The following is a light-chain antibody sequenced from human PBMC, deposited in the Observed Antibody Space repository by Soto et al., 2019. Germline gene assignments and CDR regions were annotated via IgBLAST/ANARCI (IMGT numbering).Light chain of an antibody. J-gene: IGLJ2*01. CDR1: SSDVGSYNL. CDR3: CSYAGTGTSLV. CDR2: EDT. V-gene: IGLV2-23*01. Sequence: QSALTQPASVSGSPGQSITISCTGTSSDVGSYNLVSWYQQLPGKVPKLIIFEDTKRPSGVSNRFSGSKSGNTASLTISGLQAADEADYHCCSYAGTGTSLVFGGGTKLTVL.